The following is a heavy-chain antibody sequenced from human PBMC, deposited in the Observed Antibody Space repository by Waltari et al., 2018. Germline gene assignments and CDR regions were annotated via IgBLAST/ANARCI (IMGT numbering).Heavy chain of an antibody. D-gene: IGHD2-15*01. CDR2: INSNSYI. J-gene: IGHJ5*02. V-gene: IGHV3-21*01. CDR1: GFTFSSYA. CDR3: AREGGYCSGGSCRWFDP. Sequence: EVQLVESGGGLVKPGGSLRLSCAAPGFTFSSYAMNWVRQAPGKGLEWVSSINSNSYIYYADSVKGRFTISRDNAKNSLYLQMNSLRAEDTAVYYCAREGGYCSGGSCRWFDPWGQGTLVTVSS.